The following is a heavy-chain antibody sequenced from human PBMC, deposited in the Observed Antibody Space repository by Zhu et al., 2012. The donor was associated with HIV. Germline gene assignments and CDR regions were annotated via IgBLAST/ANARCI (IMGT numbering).Heavy chain of an antibody. V-gene: IGHV4-59*11. CDR1: GGSTSGHY. CDR2: IYYTGST. Sequence: QVQLQESGPGLVKPSETLSLTCTVSGGSTSGHYWSWIRQPPGKGLEWIGYIYYTGSTNYNPSLKSRVTMSVDTSKNQFSLKLNSVTAADTAVYYCARYYCTTTCHYFDYWGQGRPGHRLL. CDR3: ARYYCTTTCHYFDY. D-gene: IGHD2-8*01. J-gene: IGHJ4*02.